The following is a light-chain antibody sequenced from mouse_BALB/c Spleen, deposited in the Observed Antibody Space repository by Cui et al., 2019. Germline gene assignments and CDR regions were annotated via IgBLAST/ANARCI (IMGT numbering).Light chain of an antibody. CDR3: QQWSSNPLFT. V-gene: IGKV4-68*01. CDR2: LTS. Sequence: QIVLTQSPAPMSASPGEKVTMTCSASSSVSYMYWYQQKPRSSPKPWIYLTSNLASGVPARFSGSGSGTSYSLTISSMEAEDAATYYCQQWSSNPLFTFGSGTKLEIK. J-gene: IGKJ4*01. CDR1: SSVSY.